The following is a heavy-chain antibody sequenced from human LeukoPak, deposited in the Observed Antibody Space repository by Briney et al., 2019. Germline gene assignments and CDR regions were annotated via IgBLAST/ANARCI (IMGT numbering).Heavy chain of an antibody. CDR2: ISGSGGST. Sequence: GGSLRLSCAASGFTFRNAMISWVRQPPGKGLEWVTAISGSGGSTYYVDSVKGRFSISRDNSKNTVYLQMNSLRAEDTAIYYCAKGLLRGLDVWGQGTTVTVSS. D-gene: IGHD4-17*01. CDR1: GFTFRNAM. CDR3: AKGLLRGLDV. V-gene: IGHV3-23*01. J-gene: IGHJ6*02.